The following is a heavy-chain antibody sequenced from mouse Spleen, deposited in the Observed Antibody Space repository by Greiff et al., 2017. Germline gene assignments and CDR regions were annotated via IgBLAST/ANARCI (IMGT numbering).Heavy chain of an antibody. D-gene: IGHD2-4*01. CDR1: GYTFTSYW. Sequence: QVQLQQSGAELVKPGASVKMSCKASGYTFTSYWMDWVKQRPGQGLEWIGNIYPSDSETHYNQKFKDKATLTVDKSSSTAYMQLSSLTSEDSAVYYCASRVYYDSWFAYWGQGTLVTVSA. V-gene: IGHV1-61*01. CDR2: IYPSDSET. CDR3: ASRVYYDSWFAY. J-gene: IGHJ3*01.